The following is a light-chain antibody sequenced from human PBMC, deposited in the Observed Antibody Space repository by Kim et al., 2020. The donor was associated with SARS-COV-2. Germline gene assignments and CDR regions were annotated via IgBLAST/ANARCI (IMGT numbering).Light chain of an antibody. CDR1: SLRSYY. CDR3: NSRDSSGNQV. CDR2: GKN. Sequence: SSELTQDPAVSVALGQTVRITCQGDSLRSYYASWYQQKPGQAPVLVIYGKNNRPSGIPDRFSGSSSGNTASLTITGAQAEYEADYYCNSRDSSGNQVFGG. V-gene: IGLV3-19*01. J-gene: IGLJ2*01.